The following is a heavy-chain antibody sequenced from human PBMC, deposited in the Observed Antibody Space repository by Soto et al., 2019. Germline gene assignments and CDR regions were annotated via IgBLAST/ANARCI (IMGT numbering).Heavy chain of an antibody. CDR1: GFTFSSYG. CDR2: IWYDGSNK. V-gene: IGHV3-33*06. J-gene: IGHJ4*02. Sequence: GGSLRLSCAASGFTFSSYGMHWVRQAPGKGLEWVTVIWYDGSNKYYADSVKCRFTISRGNSKDTLYLQMNSLRAEDTAVSYCAKYAYRGSHLLYDLWGLGTLVTVSS. D-gene: IGHD1-26*01. CDR3: AKYAYRGSHLLYDL.